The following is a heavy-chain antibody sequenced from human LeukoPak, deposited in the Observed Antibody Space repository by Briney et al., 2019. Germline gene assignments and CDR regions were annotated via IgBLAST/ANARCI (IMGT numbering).Heavy chain of an antibody. V-gene: IGHV4-39*07. CDR2: IYYSGST. J-gene: IGHJ4*02. CDR1: GDSIGRGSYY. Sequence: PSETLSLTCAVSGDSIGRGSYYWAWIRQPPGKGLEWIGYIYYSGSTYYNPSLKSRVTISVDTSKNQFSLKLSSVTAADTAVYYCARKIAAAGLFDYWGQGTLVTVSS. CDR3: ARKIAAAGLFDY. D-gene: IGHD6-13*01.